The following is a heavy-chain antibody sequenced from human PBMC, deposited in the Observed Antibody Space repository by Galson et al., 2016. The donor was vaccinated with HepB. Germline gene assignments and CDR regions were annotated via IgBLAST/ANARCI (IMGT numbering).Heavy chain of an antibody. J-gene: IGHJ5*01. CDR1: GYTFTHYY. Sequence: SVKVSCKASGYTFTHYYMHWVRQAPGQGLEWMGVINPFDSSTTYAQRFQGRLTMTRDTYTSTIYMEMSSLRSDDTAVYYCARAYDTLTGRDSWGQGTLVTVSS. CDR3: ARAYDTLTGRDS. D-gene: IGHD3-9*01. CDR2: INPFDSST. V-gene: IGHV1-46*01.